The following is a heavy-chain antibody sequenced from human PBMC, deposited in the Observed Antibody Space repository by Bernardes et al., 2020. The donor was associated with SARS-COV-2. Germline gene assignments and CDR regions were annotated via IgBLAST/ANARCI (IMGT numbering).Heavy chain of an antibody. D-gene: IGHD6-6*01. J-gene: IGHJ6*02. V-gene: IGHV3-23*01. CDR3: SKNAKYSSSSMEV. Sequence: GGSLTLSCFASGFTFSKNAMTWVRQVPGKGLEWVSAISSIGGTPYYAESVKGRFTISRDNSRNTLYLEMNSLRAEDTAVYYCSKNAKYSSSSMEVWGQGTTVTVS. CDR2: ISSIGGTP. CDR1: GFTFSKNA.